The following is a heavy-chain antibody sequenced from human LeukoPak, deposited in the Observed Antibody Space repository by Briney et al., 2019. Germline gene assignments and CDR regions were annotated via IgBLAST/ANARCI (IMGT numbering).Heavy chain of an antibody. Sequence: GGSLRLSCAASGFTFSDYGMHWVRQAPGKGLEWVAFIRYDGSDKYYADSMKGRFTISRDNSKDTLYLHMNSLRAADTALYYCAKPDGSGNPTFDYWGQGTLVTVSS. CDR1: GFTFSDYG. J-gene: IGHJ4*02. D-gene: IGHD3-10*01. CDR3: AKPDGSGNPTFDY. CDR2: IRYDGSDK. V-gene: IGHV3-30*02.